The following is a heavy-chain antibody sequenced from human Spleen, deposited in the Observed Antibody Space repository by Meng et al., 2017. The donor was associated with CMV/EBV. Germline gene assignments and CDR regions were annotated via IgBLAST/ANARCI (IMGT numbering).Heavy chain of an antibody. J-gene: IGHJ4*02. Sequence: ASVKVSCKASGYRFTDHYFHWVRQAPGQGLEWMGWIYPNSGGTHYAQKFQGRLTVTRDTSISTAYMELSRLRSDDTAVYYCARGYCSSTSCYHFDYWGQGTLVTVSS. D-gene: IGHD2-2*01. CDR2: IYPNSGGT. CDR1: GYRFTDHY. V-gene: IGHV1-2*02. CDR3: ARGYCSSTSCYHFDY.